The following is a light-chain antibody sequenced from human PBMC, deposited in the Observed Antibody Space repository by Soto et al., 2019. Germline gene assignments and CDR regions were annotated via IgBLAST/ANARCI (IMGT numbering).Light chain of an antibody. J-gene: IGLJ2*01. Sequence: QSVLTQPPSASGTPGQRVTISCSGSSSNIGSYTVNWYQQLPGTAPKLLLYSNNQRPSGVPDRFSGSKSGTSVSLAISGLQSEDEADYYCAAWDDSLNGVVFGGGTQLTVL. V-gene: IGLV1-44*01. CDR2: SNN. CDR1: SSNIGSYT. CDR3: AAWDDSLNGVV.